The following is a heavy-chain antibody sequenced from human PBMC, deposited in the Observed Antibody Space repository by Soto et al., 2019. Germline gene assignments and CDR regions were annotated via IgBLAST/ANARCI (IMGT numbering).Heavy chain of an antibody. CDR1: GGSISSGDYY. V-gene: IGHV4-30-4*01. CDR3: ARTRIAVAGMFDY. Sequence: SETLFLTCTVSGGSISSGDYYWSWIRQPPGKGLEWIGYIYYSGSTYYNPSLKSRVTISVDTSKSQFSLKLSSVTAADTAVYYCARTRIAVAGMFDYWGQGTLVTVSS. CDR2: IYYSGST. J-gene: IGHJ4*02. D-gene: IGHD6-19*01.